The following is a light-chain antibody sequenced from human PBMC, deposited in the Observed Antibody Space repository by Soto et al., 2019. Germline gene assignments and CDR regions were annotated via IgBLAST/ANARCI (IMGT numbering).Light chain of an antibody. CDR1: SSNIGAGYD. CDR2: GNT. CDR3: QSYDSSLTGSV. V-gene: IGLV1-40*01. Sequence: QSVLTQPPSVSGAPGQRGTISCTGSSSNIGAGYDVHWYRQLPGTAPNLLIFGNTNRPSGVPDRFSGSKSGSSASLAITGLQAEDESDYYCQSYDSSLTGSVFGGGTKVTVL. J-gene: IGLJ3*02.